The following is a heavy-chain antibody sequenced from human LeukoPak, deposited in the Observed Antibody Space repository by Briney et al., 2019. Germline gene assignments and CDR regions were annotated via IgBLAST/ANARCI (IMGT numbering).Heavy chain of an antibody. D-gene: IGHD3-22*01. CDR2: IYTSGST. CDR3: ARQFYDSSGYAFAAFDI. V-gene: IGHV4-61*02. Sequence: SQTLSLTCTVSGGSISSGSYYWSWIRQLAGKGLEWIGRIYTSGSTNYNPSLKSRVTISVDTSKNQFSLKLSSVTAADTAVYYCARQFYDSSGYAFAAFDIWGQGTMVTVSS. J-gene: IGHJ3*02. CDR1: GGSISSGSYY.